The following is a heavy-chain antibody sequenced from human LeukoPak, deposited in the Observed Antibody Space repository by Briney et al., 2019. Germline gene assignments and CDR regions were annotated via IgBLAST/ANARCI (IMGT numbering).Heavy chain of an antibody. Sequence: PSETLSLTCTVSGYSISSGYYWGWIRQPPGKGLEWIGSIYHSGSTYYNPSLKSRVTISVDTSKNQFSLKLSSVTAADTAVYYCATTRTMGFGVGTVDYWGQGTLVTVSS. J-gene: IGHJ4*02. CDR2: IYHSGST. CDR3: ATTRTMGFGVGTVDY. V-gene: IGHV4-38-2*02. D-gene: IGHD3-3*01. CDR1: GYSISSGYY.